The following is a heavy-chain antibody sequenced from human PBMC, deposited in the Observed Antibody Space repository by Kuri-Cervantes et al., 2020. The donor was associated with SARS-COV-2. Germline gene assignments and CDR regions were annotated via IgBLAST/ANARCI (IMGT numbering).Heavy chain of an antibody. Sequence: SETLSLTCTVSGGSISSHYWSWIRQPPGKGLEWIGSTYYSGSTYYNPSLKSRVTISVDTSKNQFSLKLSSVTAADTAVYYCARRSEVDSDDYWGQGTLATVSS. CDR3: ARRSEVDSDDY. CDR1: GGSISSHY. CDR2: TYYSGST. D-gene: IGHD3-3*01. V-gene: IGHV4-59*05. J-gene: IGHJ4*02.